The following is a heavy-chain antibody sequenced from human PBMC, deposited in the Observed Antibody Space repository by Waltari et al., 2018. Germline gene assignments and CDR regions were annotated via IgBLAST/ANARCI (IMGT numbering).Heavy chain of an antibody. V-gene: IGHV3-74*01. CDR3: ARKGGRGYAYGPFYFDY. D-gene: IGHD5-12*01. CDR2: INGDGYGI. CDR1: GFTFSDYW. J-gene: IGHJ4*02. Sequence: EVQLVEAGGDLVQPGGSLRLSCEASGFTFSDYWMHWVRQSPGKGPVWVSRINGDGYGITYSDSGKGRFTISRDNTKNTLYLQMNSLRVEDTAVYYCARKGGRGYAYGPFYFDYWGQGALVIVSS.